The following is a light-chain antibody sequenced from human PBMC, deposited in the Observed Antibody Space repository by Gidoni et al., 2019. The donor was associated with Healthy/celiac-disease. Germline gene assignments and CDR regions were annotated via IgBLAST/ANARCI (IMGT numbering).Light chain of an antibody. J-gene: IGKJ2*01. CDR2: LGS. Sequence: DIVMTQSPLSLPVTPGEPASISCRSSQSLLHSNGYNYLDWYLQKPGQSPQLLIYLGSNRASGVPDRFSGSGSGTDFTLKISRVKAEDVGVYYCMQALQKVTFGQGTKLEIK. V-gene: IGKV2-28*01. CDR3: MQALQKVT. CDR1: QSLLHSNGYNY.